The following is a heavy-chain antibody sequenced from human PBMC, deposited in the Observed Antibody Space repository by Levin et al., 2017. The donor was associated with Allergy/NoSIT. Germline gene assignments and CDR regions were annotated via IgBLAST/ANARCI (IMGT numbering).Heavy chain of an antibody. CDR2: IGGTTSTI. V-gene: IGHV3-48*02. D-gene: IGHD2-15*01. J-gene: IGHJ4*02. CDR3: ARGFAVDRSCFDY. CDR1: GFTFSTYS. Sequence: GGSLRLSCAASGFTFSTYSMHWVRQAPGKGLEWVSYIGGTTSTILYADSVKGRFTISRDNAKNSLYLQMNSLRDEDTAVYYCARGFAVDRSCFDYWGQGTLVTVSS.